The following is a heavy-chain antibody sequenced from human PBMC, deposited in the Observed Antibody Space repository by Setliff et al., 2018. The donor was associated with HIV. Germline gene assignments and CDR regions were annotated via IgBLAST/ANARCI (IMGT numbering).Heavy chain of an antibody. CDR3: ARGDFYDSSGYFTDAFDI. J-gene: IGHJ3*02. V-gene: IGHV3-7*03. Sequence: PGGSLRLSCAASGFTFSSSWMHWVCQAPEKGLEWVADIKCDGSEKYYVDSVKGRLTISRDNAKNSLYLQMNSLRAEDTAVYYCARGDFYDSSGYFTDAFDIWGQGTMVTVSS. D-gene: IGHD3-22*01. CDR1: GFTFSSSW. CDR2: IKCDGSEK.